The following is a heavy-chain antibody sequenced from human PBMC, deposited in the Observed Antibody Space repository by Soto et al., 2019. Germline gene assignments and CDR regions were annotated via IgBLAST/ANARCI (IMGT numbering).Heavy chain of an antibody. V-gene: IGHV3-30*18. CDR1: GFTFSRYA. Sequence: QVQLVESGGGVVQPGRSLRLSCAASGFTFSRYAMHWVRQAPGNGLEWVAVIWYDGSNKNYADSVKGRFTISRDNSKNTLYLQMNSLRPEDTAVYYCAKARHGSGTYSYFDYWGQGILVTASS. D-gene: IGHD3-10*01. CDR2: IWYDGSNK. J-gene: IGHJ4*02. CDR3: AKARHGSGTYSYFDY.